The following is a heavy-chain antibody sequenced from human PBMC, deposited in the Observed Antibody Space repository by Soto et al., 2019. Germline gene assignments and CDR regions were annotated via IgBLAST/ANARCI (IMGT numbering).Heavy chain of an antibody. J-gene: IGHJ5*02. Sequence: SETLSLTCGVYGGSFSGYYWSWIRQPPGKGLEWIGEINHSGSTNYNPSLKSRVTISIDTSKNQFSLKLSSATAADTAVYYCAGGPNEKLPAAMMYGPAWGQGTRSSSPQ. CDR1: GGSFSGYY. D-gene: IGHD2-2*01. CDR3: AGGPNEKLPAAMMYGPA. V-gene: IGHV4-34*01. CDR2: INHSGST.